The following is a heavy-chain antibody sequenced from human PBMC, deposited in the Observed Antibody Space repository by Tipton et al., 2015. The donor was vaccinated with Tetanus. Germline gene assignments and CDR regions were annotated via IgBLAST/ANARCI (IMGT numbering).Heavy chain of an antibody. J-gene: IGHJ4*02. Sequence: TLSLTCAVYGASFSDYYWSWIRQAPGKGLEWIGEINHSGNTNHNPSLKSRVTLSVDTSKNQFSLKLNSVTAADTAVYYCARANNEFPKKGPFDSWGQGRLVIVSS. D-gene: IGHD1-1*01. CDR1: GASFSDYY. V-gene: IGHV4-34*01. CDR3: ARANNEFPKKGPFDS. CDR2: INHSGNT.